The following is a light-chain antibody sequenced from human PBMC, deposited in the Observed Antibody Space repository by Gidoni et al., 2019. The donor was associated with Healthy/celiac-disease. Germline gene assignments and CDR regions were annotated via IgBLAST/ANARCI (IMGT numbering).Light chain of an antibody. CDR3: QQFGSSPWT. V-gene: IGKV3-20*01. CDR1: QSVSSNY. CDR2: GAS. J-gene: IGKJ1*01. Sequence: PGTLSLSPGERATLSCRASQSVSSNYFVWYQQKPGQAPMLLIYGASSRATGIPDRFSGSGSGTDFTLTISILEPEDFAVYYCQQFGSSPWTFGQGTKVEIK.